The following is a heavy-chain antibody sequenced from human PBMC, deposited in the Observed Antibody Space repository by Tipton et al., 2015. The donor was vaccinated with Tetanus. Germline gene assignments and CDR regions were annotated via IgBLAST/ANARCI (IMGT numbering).Heavy chain of an antibody. CDR2: IFHSGSP. V-gene: IGHV4-30-2*01. CDR1: GASISSAA. CDR3: ARDRGVRGGYYYYHGMDV. J-gene: IGHJ6*02. D-gene: IGHD3-10*01. Sequence: LRLSCDVSGASISSAAWTWIRQPSGKGLEWIGHIFHSGSPNYNPSLKSRVTISVDTSQKQISLKVNSVTAADTAVYYCARDRGVRGGYYYYHGMDVWGQGTTVTVSS.